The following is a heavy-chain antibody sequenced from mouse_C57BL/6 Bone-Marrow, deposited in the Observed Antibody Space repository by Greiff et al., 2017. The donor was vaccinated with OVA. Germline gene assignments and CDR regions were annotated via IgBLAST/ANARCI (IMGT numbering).Heavy chain of an antibody. CDR2: INPSSGYT. CDR1: GYTFTSYT. J-gene: IGHJ2*01. Sequence: VQLQQSGAELARPGASVKMSCKASGYTFTSYTMHWVKQRPGQGLEWIGYINPSSGYTKYNQTFKDKATLTADKSSSTAYMQLSSLTSEDSAVYYCARDTLFDDWGQGTTLTVSS. V-gene: IGHV1-4*01. CDR3: ARDTLFDD.